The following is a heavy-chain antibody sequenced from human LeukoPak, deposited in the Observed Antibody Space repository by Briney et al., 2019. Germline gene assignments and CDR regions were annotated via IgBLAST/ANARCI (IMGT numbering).Heavy chain of an antibody. CDR3: TRLYYDSSGYPTPESY. CDR1: GFTFSSYA. J-gene: IGHJ4*02. V-gene: IGHV3-30-3*01. Sequence: GGSLRLSCAASGFTFSSYAMHWVRQAPGKGLEWVAVISYDGSNKYYADSVKGRFTISRDNSKNTLYLQMNSLRAEDTAVYYCTRLYYDSSGYPTPESYWGQGTLVTVSS. D-gene: IGHD3-22*01. CDR2: ISYDGSNK.